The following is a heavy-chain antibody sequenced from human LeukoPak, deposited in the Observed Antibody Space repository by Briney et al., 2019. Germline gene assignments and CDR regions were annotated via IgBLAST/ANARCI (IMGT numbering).Heavy chain of an antibody. Sequence: PGGSLGLSCAASGFSFSTDAMHWVRQAPGKGLEWVAVISYDGMSKYYAESVKGRFTISRDNSKNTLFLQMNSLRAEDTALFYCAKGYCTNGICSTFDYWGQGTLVTVSS. V-gene: IGHV3-30*04. CDR2: ISYDGMSK. D-gene: IGHD2-8*01. CDR3: AKGYCTNGICSTFDY. J-gene: IGHJ4*02. CDR1: GFSFSTDA.